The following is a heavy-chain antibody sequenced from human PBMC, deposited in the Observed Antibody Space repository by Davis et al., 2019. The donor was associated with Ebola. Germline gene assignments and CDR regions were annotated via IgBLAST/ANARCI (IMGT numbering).Heavy chain of an antibody. Sequence: PGGSLRLSCAASGFTFSSYAMSWVRQAPGKGLEWVSAISGSGGSTYYADSVKGRFTISRDNAKNSLYLQMNSLRAEDTAVYYCAREAVYSSSSDYWGQGTLVTVSS. CDR1: GFTFSSYA. V-gene: IGHV3-23*01. CDR2: ISGSGGST. J-gene: IGHJ4*02. CDR3: AREAVYSSSSDY. D-gene: IGHD6-6*01.